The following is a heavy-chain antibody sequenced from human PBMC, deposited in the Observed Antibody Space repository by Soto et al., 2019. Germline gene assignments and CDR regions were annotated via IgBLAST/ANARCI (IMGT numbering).Heavy chain of an antibody. CDR1: GGSFSGYY. CDR3: ARRGPPILTGYLRLFDP. CDR2: INHSGST. Sequence: SETLSLTCAVYGGSFSGYYWSWIRQPPGKGLEWIGEINHSGSTNYYPSLKSRVTISVDTSKNQFSLKLSSVTAADTAVYYCARRGPPILTGYLRLFDPWGQGTLVTVSS. D-gene: IGHD3-9*01. V-gene: IGHV4-34*01. J-gene: IGHJ5*02.